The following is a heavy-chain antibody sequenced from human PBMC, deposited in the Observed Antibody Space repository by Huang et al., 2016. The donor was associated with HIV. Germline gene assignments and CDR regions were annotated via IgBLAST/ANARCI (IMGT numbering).Heavy chain of an antibody. V-gene: IGHV3-30*02. J-gene: IGHJ3*02. Sequence: QVQLVESGGGVVQPGGSLRLSCAASGFSFYRYGMDWVRQAPGKGLEWGAFIGNDGSSLNYADSVKGRFTISRDNSKNTLYLQMNSLRTEDTAVFYCARGSDYAFDIWGQGTMVTVSS. D-gene: IGHD3-10*01. CDR1: GFSFYRYG. CDR2: IGNDGSSL. CDR3: ARGSDYAFDI.